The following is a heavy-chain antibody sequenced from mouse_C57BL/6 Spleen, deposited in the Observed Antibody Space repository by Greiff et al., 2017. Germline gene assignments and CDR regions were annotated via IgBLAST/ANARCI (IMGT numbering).Heavy chain of an antibody. CDR3: APLLQVGY. Sequence: VQLQQPGAELVKPGASVKLSCKASGYTFTSYWMHWVKQRPGHGLEWIGMIHPYSGSTNYNEKFKSKATLTVDKSSSTAYMQLSSLTSEASTVSYCAPLLQVGYWGQGTTLTVSS. J-gene: IGHJ2*01. V-gene: IGHV1-64*01. CDR1: GYTFTSYW. CDR2: IHPYSGST. D-gene: IGHD1-1*01.